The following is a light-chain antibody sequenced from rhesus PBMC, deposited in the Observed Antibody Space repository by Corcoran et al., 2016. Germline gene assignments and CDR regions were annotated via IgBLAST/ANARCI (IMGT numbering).Light chain of an antibody. CDR3: QSYDASLNVYI. Sequence: QSVLTQPPSMYEAPGQKVTSSGTGTRYNIGNYDVHWYRQLPGTAPKLLIYDNTKRPPGISDRFSGSKSGTSASLAINGLQTEDEADYHCQSYDASLNVYIFGAGTRLTVL. V-gene: IGLV1-64*01. CDR1: RYNIGNYD. J-gene: IGLJ1*01. CDR2: DNT.